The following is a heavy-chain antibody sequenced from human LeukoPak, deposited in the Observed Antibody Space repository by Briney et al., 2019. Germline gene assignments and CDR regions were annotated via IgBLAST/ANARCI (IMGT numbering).Heavy chain of an antibody. J-gene: IGHJ4*02. D-gene: IGHD5-24*01. CDR2: ISGSGGST. Sequence: PGGSLRLSCAASGFTFSSYAMSWVRQAPGKGLEWVSVISGSGGSTYYADSVKGRITISRDNSKNTLYLQMNSLRAEDTAVYYCAKSRDGYNLRAALDYWGQGTLVTVSS. CDR3: AKSRDGYNLRAALDY. V-gene: IGHV3-23*01. CDR1: GFTFSSYA.